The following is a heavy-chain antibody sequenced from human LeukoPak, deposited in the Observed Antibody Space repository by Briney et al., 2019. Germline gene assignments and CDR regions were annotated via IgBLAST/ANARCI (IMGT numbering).Heavy chain of an antibody. J-gene: IGHJ4*02. D-gene: IGHD6-6*01. Sequence: KPSETLSLTCAVYGGSFSGYYWSWIRQPPGKGLEWIGEINHSGSTNYNPSLKSRVTISVDTSRNQFSLKPSSVTAADTAVYYCARHLWYSSSPGDYWGQGTLVTVSS. CDR1: GGSFSGYY. V-gene: IGHV4-34*01. CDR2: INHSGST. CDR3: ARHLWYSSSPGDY.